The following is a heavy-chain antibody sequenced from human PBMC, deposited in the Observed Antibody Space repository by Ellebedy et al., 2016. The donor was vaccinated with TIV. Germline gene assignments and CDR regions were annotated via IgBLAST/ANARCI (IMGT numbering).Heavy chain of an antibody. CDR2: ISSSSSTI. D-gene: IGHD3-22*01. CDR1: GFTFSSYS. Sequence: GGSLRLXCAASGFTFSSYSMNWVRQAPGKGLEWVSYISSSSSTIYYADSVKGRFTISRDNAKNSLYLQMNSLRDEDTAVYYCARDTADSSGYYFSYWYFDLWGRGTLVTVSS. J-gene: IGHJ2*01. CDR3: ARDTADSSGYYFSYWYFDL. V-gene: IGHV3-48*02.